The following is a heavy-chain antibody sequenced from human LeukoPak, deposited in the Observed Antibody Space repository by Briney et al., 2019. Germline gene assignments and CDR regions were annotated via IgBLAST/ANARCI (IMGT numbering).Heavy chain of an antibody. CDR1: GFTFSSYW. CDR2: IKQDGSEK. Sequence: GGSLRLSCAASGFTFSSYWMSWVRQAPGKGLEWVANIKQDGSEKYYVDSVKGRFTNSRDNAKNSLYLQMNSLRAEDTAVYYCARDRWGTRIQLWSEEYYFDYWGQGTLVTVSS. D-gene: IGHD5-18*01. J-gene: IGHJ4*02. CDR3: ARDRWGTRIQLWSEEYYFDY. V-gene: IGHV3-7*01.